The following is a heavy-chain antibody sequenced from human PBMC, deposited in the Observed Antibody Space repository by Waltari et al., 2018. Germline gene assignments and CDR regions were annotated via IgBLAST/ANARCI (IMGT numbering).Heavy chain of an antibody. J-gene: IGHJ4*02. CDR2: ILYDGSDA. CDR1: GLSFSSDT. V-gene: IGHV3-30*14. CDR3: ASSLDF. Sequence: QVQLVESGGGVVPPGGSLRLSCVASGLSFSSDTMPWVRQAPGKGLEWVALILYDGSDAYYADSLKGRFTVSRDNSKNTLYLQMNTLRPEDTGVFYCASSLDFWGQGTLVTVSS.